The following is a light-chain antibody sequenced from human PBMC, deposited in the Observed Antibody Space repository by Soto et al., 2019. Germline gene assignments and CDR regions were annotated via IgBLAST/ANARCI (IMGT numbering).Light chain of an antibody. V-gene: IGKV3-15*01. Sequence: EIVMTQSPATLSVSPGERANLSCRASQSVSGNLAWYQQKPGQAPRLLIYGASTRATGIPARFSGSGSGTESTLTISSLQSEDFAVYYCQQYNNWPPSFGQGTKVEIK. CDR3: QQYNNWPPS. CDR2: GAS. J-gene: IGKJ1*01. CDR1: QSVSGN.